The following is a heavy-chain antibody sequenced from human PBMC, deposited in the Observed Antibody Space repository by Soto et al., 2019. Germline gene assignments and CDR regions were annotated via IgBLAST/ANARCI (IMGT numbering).Heavy chain of an antibody. J-gene: IGHJ4*02. CDR1: GGSFSGYY. Sequence: QVQLQQWGAGLLKPSETLSLTCAVYGGSFSGYYWSWIRQHPGKGLEWIGEINHSGSTNYNPSLKSRVTISVDTSKNQFSLKLSSVTAADTAVYYCARGNDFWSGYGDWGQGTLVTVSS. D-gene: IGHD3-3*01. V-gene: IGHV4-34*01. CDR3: ARGNDFWSGYGD. CDR2: INHSGST.